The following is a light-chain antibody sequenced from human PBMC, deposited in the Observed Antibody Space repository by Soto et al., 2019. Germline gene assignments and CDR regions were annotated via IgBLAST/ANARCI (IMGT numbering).Light chain of an antibody. Sequence: DIRMTQSPSTLSASVGDSVTITCRASQNIYRWLAWYQQRPGKAPKVLIYDVSNLESGVPPRFSGSGSGTEIALIISSLPPDDSVSYFCHQYQSPHSFGLGTKVEI. V-gene: IGKV1-5*01. J-gene: IGKJ2*01. CDR2: DVS. CDR3: HQYQSPHS. CDR1: QNIYRW.